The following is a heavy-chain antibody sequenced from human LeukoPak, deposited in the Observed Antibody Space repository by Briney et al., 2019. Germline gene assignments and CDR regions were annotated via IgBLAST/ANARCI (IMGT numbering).Heavy chain of an antibody. J-gene: IGHJ3*02. CDR2: ISSSSSTI. D-gene: IGHD3-3*01. Sequence: GSLRLSCAASGFTFSSYSMNWVRQAPGKGLEWVSYISSSSSTIYYADSVKGRFTISRDNAKNSLYLQMNSLRAEDTAVYYCARGSRFLEWLVNGVDAFDIWGQGTMVTVSS. CDR1: GFTFSSYS. CDR3: ARGSRFLEWLVNGVDAFDI. V-gene: IGHV3-48*01.